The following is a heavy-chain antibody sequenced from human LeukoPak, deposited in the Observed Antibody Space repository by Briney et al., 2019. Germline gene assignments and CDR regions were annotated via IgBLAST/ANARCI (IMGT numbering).Heavy chain of an antibody. CDR1: GGSISSGDYF. CDR3: ARPYYYDSRIDP. J-gene: IGHJ5*02. V-gene: IGHV4-30-4*01. D-gene: IGHD3-22*01. Sequence: PSETLSLTCTVSGGSISSGDYFWRWIRQPPGKGLEWIAYMYYSGSTYYNPSLKSRVTMSADTSKNQLSLKLSAVTAADTAVYYCARPYYYDSRIDPWGQGILVTVSS. CDR2: MYYSGST.